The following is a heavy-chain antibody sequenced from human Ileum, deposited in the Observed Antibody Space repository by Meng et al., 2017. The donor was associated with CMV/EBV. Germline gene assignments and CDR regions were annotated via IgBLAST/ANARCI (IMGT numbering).Heavy chain of an antibody. CDR2: RHKNGND. CDR3: AIYYGGVGGRRY. V-gene: IGHV4-61*02. CDR1: VDSISSDNSH. J-gene: IGHJ4*02. Sequence: QGQRQESGPGLVKPSHILSLTCSVSVDSISSDNSHWSWIRQPAGKGLEWIGQRHKNGNDNYNASLKSRVTISIDTSKNQFSLTLTSVTAADTAVYYCAIYYGGVGGRRYWAQGTLVTVSS. D-gene: IGHD2-21*01.